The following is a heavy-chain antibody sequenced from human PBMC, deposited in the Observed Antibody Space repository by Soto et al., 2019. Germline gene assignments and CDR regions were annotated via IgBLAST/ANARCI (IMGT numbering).Heavy chain of an antibody. J-gene: IGHJ3*02. CDR1: GYSCTSYW. Sequence: PGESLKISCKGSGYSCTSYWIGWVRQMPGKGLEWMGIIYPGDSDTRYSPSFQGQVTISADKSISTAYLQWSSLKASDTAMYYCARLAAVVVSPTDDAFDIWGQGTMVTVSS. CDR3: ARLAAVVVSPTDDAFDI. D-gene: IGHD3-22*01. CDR2: IYPGDSDT. V-gene: IGHV5-51*01.